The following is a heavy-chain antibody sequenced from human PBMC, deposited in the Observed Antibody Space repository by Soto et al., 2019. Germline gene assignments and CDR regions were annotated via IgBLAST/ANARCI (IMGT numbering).Heavy chain of an antibody. Sequence: SQTLSLTCALSGDSVSSNTACWNWIRQTPSGGLEWLGRTYFRSKWYNDYAVSVKSRIIINPDTSNNQFSLQLNSVTPEDTAVYFCAKGDNLGPKTGYAFDPWGQGIMVTVSS. CDR1: GDSVSSNTAC. D-gene: IGHD5-12*01. J-gene: IGHJ5*02. CDR2: TYFRSKWYN. CDR3: AKGDNLGPKTGYAFDP. V-gene: IGHV6-1*01.